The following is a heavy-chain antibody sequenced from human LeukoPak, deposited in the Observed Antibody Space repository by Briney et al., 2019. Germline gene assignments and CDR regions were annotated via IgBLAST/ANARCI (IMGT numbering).Heavy chain of an antibody. J-gene: IGHJ6*03. CDR1: GGSISSSSYY. D-gene: IGHD3-10*01. CDR2: IYYSGST. V-gene: IGHV4-39*01. Sequence: SETLSLTCTVSGGSISSSSYYWGWIRQPPGKGLEWIVNIYYSGSTYYNPSLKSRVTISVDTSKNQLSLKLSAVTAADTAVYYCASVRRGFGESSKYYSYYYMDVWGNGTTVPIS. CDR3: ASVRRGFGESSKYYSYYYMDV.